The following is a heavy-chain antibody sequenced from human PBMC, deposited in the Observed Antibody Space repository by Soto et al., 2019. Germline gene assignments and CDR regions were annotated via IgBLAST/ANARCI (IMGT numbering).Heavy chain of an antibody. CDR2: ISYDGSNK. J-gene: IGHJ4*02. D-gene: IGHD7-27*01. CDR1: GFTFSSYA. CDR3: ARDPKIVGTLGYFDY. Sequence: VQLVESGGGVVQPGRSLRLSCAASGFTFSSYAMHWVRQAPGKGLEWVAVISYDGSNKYYADSVKGRFTISRDNSKNTLYLQMNSLRAEDTAVYYCARDPKIVGTLGYFDYWGQGTLVTVSS. V-gene: IGHV3-30-3*01.